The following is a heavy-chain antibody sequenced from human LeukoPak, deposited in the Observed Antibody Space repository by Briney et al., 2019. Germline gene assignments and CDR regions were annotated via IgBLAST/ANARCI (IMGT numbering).Heavy chain of an antibody. J-gene: IGHJ4*02. CDR1: GYTFTNYG. CDR2: ISGYNGNT. V-gene: IGHV1-18*01. Sequence: ASVKVACKASGYTFTNYGISWVRQAPGQGLEWMGWISGYNGNTNYVQKLQGRVTMTTDTSTSTAYVELRSLRSDDTAVYYCARDGVAGGYFDYWGQGTLVTVSS. D-gene: IGHD2-15*01. CDR3: ARDGVAGGYFDY.